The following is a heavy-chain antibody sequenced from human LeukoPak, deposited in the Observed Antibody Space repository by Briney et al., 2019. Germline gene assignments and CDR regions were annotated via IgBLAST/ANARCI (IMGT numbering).Heavy chain of an antibody. CDR3: ARLNCRMTTCQDYNFDY. J-gene: IGHJ4*02. D-gene: IGHD4-11*01. CDR1: GYPFTSYG. Sequence: ASVKVSCKASGYPFTSYGINWVRQAPGQGLEWMGWISAYSGNTNYAQKFQDRVTMTTDTSTGTVYMDLRSLSSDDTAVYYCARLNCRMTTCQDYNFDYWGQGTLVTVSS. V-gene: IGHV1-18*01. CDR2: ISAYSGNT.